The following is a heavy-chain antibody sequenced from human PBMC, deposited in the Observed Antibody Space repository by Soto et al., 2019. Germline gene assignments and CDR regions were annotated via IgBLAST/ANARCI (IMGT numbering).Heavy chain of an antibody. CDR3: VRSAGYPISWWYLAY. CDR1: GYNFSNFW. D-gene: IGHD2-15*01. Sequence: GESLKISCQGSGYNFSNFWIGWGLQMPWKGLEWMGSVSPSDSTSRYSPSFQGRVTMSVDKSTRTAFLQWSSLEASDSAMYFCVRSAGYPISWWYLAYWGQGTLVTVS. CDR2: VSPSDSTS. V-gene: IGHV5-51*01. J-gene: IGHJ4*02.